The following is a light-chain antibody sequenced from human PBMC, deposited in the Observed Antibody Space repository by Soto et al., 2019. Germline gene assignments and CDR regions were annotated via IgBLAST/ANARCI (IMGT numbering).Light chain of an antibody. Sequence: QPVLTQPPSASGTPGQRVTISCSGSSSNIETNTVDWYQHLPGTAPKVLIFNNNQRPSGVPDRFSGSKSGTSASLAISGLQSEDEAGYYCAVWDDSLSGMVFGGGTKVTVL. CDR2: NNN. CDR3: AVWDDSLSGMV. J-gene: IGLJ2*01. CDR1: SSNIETNT. V-gene: IGLV1-44*01.